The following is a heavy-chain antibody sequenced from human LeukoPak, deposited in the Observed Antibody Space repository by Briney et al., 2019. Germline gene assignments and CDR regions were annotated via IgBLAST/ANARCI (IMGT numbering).Heavy chain of an antibody. CDR2: ISGSGGSA. Sequence: GGSLRLSCAASGFTFNNYAMNWVRQAPGKGLEWVSAISGSGGSAYYADSVKGRFTISRDNSKNTLFLQVNSLRVEDTAVYYCARGPNSNWSGLDFWGQGTLLTVSS. CDR3: ARGPNSNWSGLDF. V-gene: IGHV3-23*01. D-gene: IGHD6-6*01. J-gene: IGHJ4*02. CDR1: GFTFNNYA.